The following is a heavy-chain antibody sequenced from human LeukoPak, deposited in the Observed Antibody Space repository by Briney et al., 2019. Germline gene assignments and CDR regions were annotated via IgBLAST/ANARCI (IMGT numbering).Heavy chain of an antibody. CDR3: ARVGYSSAWSNFDY. V-gene: IGHV1-2*02. J-gene: IGHJ4*02. CDR2: INPNSGAT. CDR1: EYTFTGYY. D-gene: IGHD6-19*01. Sequence: ASVKVSCKASEYTFTGYYMHWVRQAPGQGLEWMGWINPNSGATDYAQNFQGRVTLTRDTSISTAYMELSRLRSDDTAVYYCARVGYSSAWSNFDYWGQGTLVTVSS.